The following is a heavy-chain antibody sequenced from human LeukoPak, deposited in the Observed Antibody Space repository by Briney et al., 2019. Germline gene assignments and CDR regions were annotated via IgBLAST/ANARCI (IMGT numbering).Heavy chain of an antibody. D-gene: IGHD3-22*01. J-gene: IGHJ4*02. CDR3: AKRGYDSSAHPDY. CDR2: ISGSGGST. CDR1: GFTFSSYA. V-gene: IGHV3-23*01. Sequence: GGSLRLSCAASGFTFSSYAMSWVRQAPGKGLEWVSAISGSGGSTYYADSVKGRFTISRDNPKNTLYLQMNSLRAEDTAVYYCAKRGYDSSAHPDYWGQGTLVTVSS.